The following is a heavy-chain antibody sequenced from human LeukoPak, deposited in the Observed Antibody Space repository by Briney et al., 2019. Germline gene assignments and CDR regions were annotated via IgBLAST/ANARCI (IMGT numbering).Heavy chain of an antibody. Sequence: SETLSLTCSVSGGSISSDNWNWIRQPPGKGLEWIGYIYHSGSTNYNPSLKSRVTISVDTSKNQFSLKLSSVTAADTAVYFCARRSWAARDAFDIWGQGTMVTVFS. CDR1: GGSISSDN. CDR2: IYHSGST. D-gene: IGHD3-16*01. V-gene: IGHV4-59*01. CDR3: ARRSWAARDAFDI. J-gene: IGHJ3*02.